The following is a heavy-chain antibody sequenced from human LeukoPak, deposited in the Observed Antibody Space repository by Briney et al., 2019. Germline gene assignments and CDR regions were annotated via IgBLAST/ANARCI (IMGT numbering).Heavy chain of an antibody. V-gene: IGHV1-8*02. Sequence: ASVKVSCKASGYTFTNYDINWVRQATGQGLEWMGRMNPNSGNTGYAQKLQGRVTMTTDTSTSTAYMELRSLRSDDTAVYYCARDVLEYSYGGGGFDYWGQGTLVTVSS. CDR1: GYTFTNYD. J-gene: IGHJ4*02. D-gene: IGHD5-18*01. CDR2: MNPNSGNT. CDR3: ARDVLEYSYGGGGFDY.